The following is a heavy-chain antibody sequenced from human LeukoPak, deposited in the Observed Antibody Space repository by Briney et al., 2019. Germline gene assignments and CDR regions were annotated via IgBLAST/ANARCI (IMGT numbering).Heavy chain of an antibody. CDR3: AKVGKGLLWFGDGIDY. V-gene: IGHV3-30*18. Sequence: GRSLRLSCAASGFTLSSYGMHWVRQAPGKGLEWVAVISYDGSNKYYADSVKGRFTISRDNSKNTLYLQMNSLRAEDTAVYYCAKVGKGLLWFGDGIDYWGQGTLVTVSS. J-gene: IGHJ4*02. CDR1: GFTLSSYG. D-gene: IGHD3-10*01. CDR2: ISYDGSNK.